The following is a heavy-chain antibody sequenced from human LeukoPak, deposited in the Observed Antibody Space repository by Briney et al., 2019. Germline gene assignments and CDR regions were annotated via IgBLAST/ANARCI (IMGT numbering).Heavy chain of an antibody. Sequence: SETLSLTCTVSRASISSGTYYWNWIRQPAGKGPEWICRVYTSGTTNYNPSLRGRVTISVDTSKNQFSLNLSSVTAADTAVYYCVREASAYDYLTSRNYYYMDVWGKGTTVTVSS. D-gene: IGHD5-12*01. CDR1: RASISSGTYY. CDR2: VYTSGTT. V-gene: IGHV4-61*02. CDR3: VREASAYDYLTSRNYYYMDV. J-gene: IGHJ6*03.